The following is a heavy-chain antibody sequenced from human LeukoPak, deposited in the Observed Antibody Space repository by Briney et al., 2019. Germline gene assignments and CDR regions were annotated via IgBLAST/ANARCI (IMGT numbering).Heavy chain of an antibody. CDR3: ARDWLDFSSGEEMATITDY. Sequence: GASVKVSCKASGYTFTSYGISWVGQAAGQGLEWMGWISAYVGKTNYAQKLQGRVTMTTDTSTSPAYMEARSLRSQDTAVYYCARDWLDFSSGEEMATITDYWGQGTLVTVSS. J-gene: IGHJ4*02. CDR2: ISAYVGKT. D-gene: IGHD5-24*01. CDR1: GYTFTSYG. V-gene: IGHV1-18*01.